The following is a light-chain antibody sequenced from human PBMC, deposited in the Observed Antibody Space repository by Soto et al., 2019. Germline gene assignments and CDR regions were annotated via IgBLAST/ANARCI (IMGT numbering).Light chain of an antibody. CDR2: GAS. CDR1: QSVSSSY. CDR3: QQYGSSPNT. Sequence: EIVLTQSPGTLSLSPGERATLSCRASQSVSSSYLAWYQQKPGQAPRLLIYGASSRATVIPDRFSGSGSGTDFTLTISRLEPEDFAVYYCQQYGSSPNTFGGGTKVEIK. J-gene: IGKJ4*01. V-gene: IGKV3-20*01.